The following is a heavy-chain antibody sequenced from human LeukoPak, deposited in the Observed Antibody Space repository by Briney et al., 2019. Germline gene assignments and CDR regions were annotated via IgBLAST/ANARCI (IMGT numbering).Heavy chain of an antibody. CDR1: GFTFSSYG. CDR2: IRYDGSNK. D-gene: IGHD2-2*01. V-gene: IGHV3-30*02. CDR3: AKGIEPAASIFDY. J-gene: IGHJ4*02. Sequence: GGSLRLSCAASGFTFSSYGMHWVRQAPGKGLEWVAFIRYDGSNKYYADSVKGRFTISRDNSKNTLYLQMNSLRAEDTAVYYCAKGIEPAASIFDYWGQGTLVTVSS.